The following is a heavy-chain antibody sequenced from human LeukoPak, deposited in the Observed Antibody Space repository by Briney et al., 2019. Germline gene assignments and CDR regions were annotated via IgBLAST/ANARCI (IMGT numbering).Heavy chain of an antibody. CDR1: GYTFTSYA. J-gene: IGHJ4*02. CDR3: VRGLRDYYDSSGPIGN. Sequence: GASVTVSCTASGYTFTSYAMHWVRQAPGQRLEWMGWINAGNGNTKYSQKFQGRVTTTRDTSASRAHMELSSLRSEDTAVYYCVRGLRDYYDSSGPIGNWGQGTLVTVSS. V-gene: IGHV1-3*01. D-gene: IGHD3-22*01. CDR2: INAGNGNT.